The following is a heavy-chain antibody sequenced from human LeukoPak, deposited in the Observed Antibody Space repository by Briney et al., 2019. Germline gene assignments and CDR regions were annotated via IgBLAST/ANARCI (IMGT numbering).Heavy chain of an antibody. V-gene: IGHV4-59*01. CDR2: IYSSGNT. Sequence: TSETLSLTCSFSGDSISTYYWSWIRQSPGKGLEWIGHIYSSGNTDYNSSLKSRVTISVDTSKSPFSLRLSSVTTTDTAVYYCARLRWQLVGPYFDYWGQGILVTVSS. D-gene: IGHD1-26*01. CDR3: ARLRWQLVGPYFDY. CDR1: GDSISTYY. J-gene: IGHJ4*02.